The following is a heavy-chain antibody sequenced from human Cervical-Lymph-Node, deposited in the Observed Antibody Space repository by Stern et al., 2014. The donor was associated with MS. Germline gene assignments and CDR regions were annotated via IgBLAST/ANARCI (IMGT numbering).Heavy chain of an antibody. D-gene: IGHD3-9*01. V-gene: IGHV4-61*02. CDR3: ARDCRLRYFDNYGMDV. Sequence: VQLVESGPGLVKPSQTLSLTCTVSGGSISSGSYYWSWIRQPAGKGLEWIGRIYTSGSTNYNPSPKSRVTISVDTSKTQFSLKLSSVTAADTAVYYCARDCRLRYFDNYGMDVWGQGTTVTVSS. J-gene: IGHJ6*02. CDR1: GGSISSGSYY. CDR2: IYTSGST.